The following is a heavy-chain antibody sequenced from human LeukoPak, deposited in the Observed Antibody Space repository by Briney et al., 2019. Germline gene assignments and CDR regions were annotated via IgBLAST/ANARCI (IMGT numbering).Heavy chain of an antibody. CDR1: GGSISSYY. CDR3: ARLSRRYFAVLFYPDYIDY. D-gene: IGHD3-9*01. V-gene: IGHV4-59*08. J-gene: IGHJ4*02. CDR2: TYYSGST. Sequence: SETLSLTCTVSGGSISSYYWSWIRQPPGKGLEWIGYTYYSGSTNYNPSLKSRVTISVATSKNQFSLMLSSVTAADTVVYYCARLSRRYFAVLFYPDYIDYWGQGTLVTVSS.